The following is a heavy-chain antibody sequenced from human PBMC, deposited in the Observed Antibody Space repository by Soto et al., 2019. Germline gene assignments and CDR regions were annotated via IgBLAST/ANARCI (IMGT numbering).Heavy chain of an antibody. CDR2: ISAYNGKR. V-gene: IGHV1-18*01. D-gene: IGHD2-21*01. CDR1: GYDFTSYG. Sequence: QGQLLQSGDEVKKPGASVRVSCRASGYDFTSYGISWVRQAPGQGLEWVSWISAYNGKRDTAQKFQGRVTMTLDRSPDTAHMELGDLTSADTAVHYCARGRIVASIHDAFEIWGQGTMVAVSS. CDR3: ARGRIVASIHDAFEI. J-gene: IGHJ3*02.